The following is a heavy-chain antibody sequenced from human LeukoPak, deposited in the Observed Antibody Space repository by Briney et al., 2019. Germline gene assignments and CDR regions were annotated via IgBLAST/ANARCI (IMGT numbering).Heavy chain of an antibody. Sequence: ASVKVSCKASGYTFTSYAMHWVRQAPGQRLEWMGWINAGNGNTKYSQKFQGRVTITRDTSASTAYMELSSLRSEDTAVYYCARDYEGYCSSTSCYQRSWFDPWGQGTLVTVSS. CDR3: ARDYEGYCSSTSCYQRSWFDP. V-gene: IGHV1-3*01. CDR2: INAGNGNT. J-gene: IGHJ5*02. CDR1: GYTFTSYA. D-gene: IGHD2-2*01.